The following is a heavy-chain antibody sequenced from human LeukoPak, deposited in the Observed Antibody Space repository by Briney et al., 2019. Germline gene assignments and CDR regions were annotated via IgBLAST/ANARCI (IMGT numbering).Heavy chain of an antibody. CDR3: ARAEMTTGMDV. D-gene: IGHD5-24*01. J-gene: IGHJ6*02. CDR1: GYTFTGYY. Sequence: ASVKVSCKASGYTFTGYYMHWVRQAPGQGLEWMGWISAYNGNTNYAQKLQGRVTMTTDTSTSTAYMELRSLRSDDTAVYYCARAEMTTGMDVWGQGTTVTVSS. CDR2: ISAYNGNT. V-gene: IGHV1-18*04.